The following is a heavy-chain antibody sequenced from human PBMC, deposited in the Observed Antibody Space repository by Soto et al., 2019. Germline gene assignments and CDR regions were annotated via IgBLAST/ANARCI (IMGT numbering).Heavy chain of an antibody. CDR2: INPSGGST. CDR1: GYTFTSYY. D-gene: IGHD1-26*01. CDR3: ANINKWELTNYYFDY. J-gene: IGHJ4*02. V-gene: IGHV1-46*01. Sequence: ASVKVSCKASGYTFTSYYMHWVRQAPGQGLEWMGIINPSGGSTSYAQKFQGRVTMTRDTSTSTVYMELSSLRSEDTAVYYCANINKWELTNYYFDYWGQGTLVTVSS.